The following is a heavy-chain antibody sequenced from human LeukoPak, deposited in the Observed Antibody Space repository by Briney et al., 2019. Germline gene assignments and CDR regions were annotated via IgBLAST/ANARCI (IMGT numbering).Heavy chain of an antibody. CDR2: ISSSSSYI. V-gene: IGHV3-21*01. CDR3: ARDLRVVPRAFDI. D-gene: IGHD3-22*01. J-gene: IGHJ3*02. CDR1: AFTFSSYS. Sequence: PGGSLRLSCAASAFTFSSYSMNWVRQAPGKGLEWVSSISSSSSYIYYADSVKGRFTISRDNAKNSLYLQINSLRAEDTAVYYCARDLRVVPRAFDIWGQGTMVTVSS.